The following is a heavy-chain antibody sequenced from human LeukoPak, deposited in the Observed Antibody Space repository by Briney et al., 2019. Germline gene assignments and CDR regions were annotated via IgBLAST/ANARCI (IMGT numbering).Heavy chain of an antibody. CDR3: ARKRSGGSYYDYYYYYMDV. Sequence: SETRSLACAVYGGSFSGYYWSWIRQPPGKGLEWIGEINHSVSTKYNPSLKSRVSISVDTSKNQFSLKLSSVTAADTAVYYCARKRSGGSYYDYYYYYMDVWGKGTTVTVSS. V-gene: IGHV4-34*01. CDR2: INHSVST. D-gene: IGHD1-26*01. J-gene: IGHJ6*03. CDR1: GGSFSGYY.